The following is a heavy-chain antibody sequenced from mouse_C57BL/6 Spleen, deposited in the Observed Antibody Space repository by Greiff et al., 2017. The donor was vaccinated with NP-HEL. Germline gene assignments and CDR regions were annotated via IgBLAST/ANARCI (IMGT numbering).Heavy chain of an antibody. Sequence: EVQLVESGGGLVQPKGSLKLSCAASGFTFNTYAMHWVRQAPGKGLEWVARIRSKSSNYATYYADSVKDRFTISRDDSQSMLYLQMNNLKTEDTAMYYCVRDGGYGNLLYWYFDVWGTGTTVTVSS. CDR1: GFTFNTYA. J-gene: IGHJ1*03. CDR2: IRSKSSNYAT. V-gene: IGHV10-3*01. CDR3: VRDGGYGNLLYWYFDV. D-gene: IGHD2-1*01.